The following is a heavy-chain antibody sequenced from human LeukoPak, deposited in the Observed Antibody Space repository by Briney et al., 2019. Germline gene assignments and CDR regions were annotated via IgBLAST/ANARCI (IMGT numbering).Heavy chain of an antibody. CDR2: ISGSGGST. CDR1: GFTFSSYA. Sequence: GGSLRLSCAASGFTFSSYAMSWVRQAPGKGLEWVSAISGSGGSTYYADSVKGRFTISRDNAKNSLYLQMNSLRAEDTAVYYCARGLSYSSGWANCWGQGTLVTVSS. V-gene: IGHV3-23*01. D-gene: IGHD6-19*01. J-gene: IGHJ4*02. CDR3: ARGLSYSSGWANC.